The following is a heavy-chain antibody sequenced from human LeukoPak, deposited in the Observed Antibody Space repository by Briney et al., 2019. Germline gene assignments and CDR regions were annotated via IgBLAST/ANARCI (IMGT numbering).Heavy chain of an antibody. J-gene: IGHJ6*02. V-gene: IGHV4-4*02. CDR2: IYHSGST. CDR1: GGSISSSNW. CDR3: ARKPFNYYYGRDV. Sequence: SETLSLTCAVSGGSISSSNWWSWVRQPPGKGLEWIGEIYHSGSTNYNPSLKSRVTISVDKSKNQFSLKLSSVTAADTAVYYCARKPFNYYYGRDVWGQGTMVTVSS.